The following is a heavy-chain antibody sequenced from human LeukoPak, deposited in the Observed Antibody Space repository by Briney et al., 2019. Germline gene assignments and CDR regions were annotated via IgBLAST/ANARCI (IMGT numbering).Heavy chain of an antibody. V-gene: IGHV3-23*01. CDR2: ISGSGGST. Sequence: GGSLRLSCAASGFTFSSYAMSWVRQAPGKGLEWVSAISGSGGSTYYADSVKGRFTISRDNSKNTLYLQMNSLRAEDTAVYYCAKSMVRGVNGYGMGVWGQGTTVTVSS. D-gene: IGHD3-10*01. CDR1: GFTFSSYA. CDR3: AKSMVRGVNGYGMGV. J-gene: IGHJ6*02.